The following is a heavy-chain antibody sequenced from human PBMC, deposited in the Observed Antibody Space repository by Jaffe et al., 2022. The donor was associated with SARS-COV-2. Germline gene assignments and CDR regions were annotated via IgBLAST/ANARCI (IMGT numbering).Heavy chain of an antibody. Sequence: QVQLVQSGAEVKKPGASVKVSCKASGYTFTSYDINWVRQATGQGLEWMGWMNPNSGNTGYAQKFQGRVTMTRNTSISTAYMELSSLRSEDTAVYYCASGVGVPAAIFDLRYYYYYGMDVWGQGTTVTVSS. D-gene: IGHD2-2*02. CDR1: GYTFTSYD. V-gene: IGHV1-8*01. CDR2: MNPNSGNT. J-gene: IGHJ6*02. CDR3: ASGVGVPAAIFDLRYYYYYGMDV.